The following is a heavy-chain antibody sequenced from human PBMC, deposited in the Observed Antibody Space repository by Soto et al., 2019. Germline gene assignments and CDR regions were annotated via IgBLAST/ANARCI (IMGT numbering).Heavy chain of an antibody. D-gene: IGHD3-9*01. CDR1: GGTFSSYA. V-gene: IGHV1-18*01. J-gene: IGHJ4*02. CDR3: ARGWSYYDILTGYSNFDY. CDR2: ISAYNGNT. Sequence: AAVKVSCKASGGTFSSYAISWVRQAPGRGLEWMGWISAYNGNTNYAQKLQGRVTMTTDTSTSTAHMELRSLRSDDTAVYYCARGWSYYDILTGYSNFDYRGQGTRGT.